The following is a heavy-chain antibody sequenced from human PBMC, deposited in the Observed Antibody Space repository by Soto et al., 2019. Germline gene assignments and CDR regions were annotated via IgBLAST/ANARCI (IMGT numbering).Heavy chain of an antibody. CDR1: GYTLTELS. V-gene: IGHV1-24*01. CDR2: FDPEDGET. Sequence: GASVKVSCKVSGYTLTELSMHWVRQAPGKGLEWMGGFDPEDGETIYAQKFQGRVTMTEDTSTDTAYMELSSLRSEDTAVYYCATGAYCGGDCYSEVAFDIWGQGTMVTVSS. D-gene: IGHD2-21*02. CDR3: ATGAYCGGDCYSEVAFDI. J-gene: IGHJ3*02.